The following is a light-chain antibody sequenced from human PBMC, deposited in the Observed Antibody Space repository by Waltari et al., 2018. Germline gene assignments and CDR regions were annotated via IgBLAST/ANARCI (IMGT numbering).Light chain of an antibody. CDR2: EVT. V-gene: IGLV2-8*01. J-gene: IGLJ1*01. CDR3: SSHAGTNHHFL. Sequence: QSALTQPPSASGSPGQSVTISCTGTSSDVGAYNYVSWYQQFPGKAPKLIISEVTKRPSGFPDRFSGPKSGNTASLTVSGLQPEDEADYYCSSHAGTNHHFLFGPGTKVIVL. CDR1: SSDVGAYNY.